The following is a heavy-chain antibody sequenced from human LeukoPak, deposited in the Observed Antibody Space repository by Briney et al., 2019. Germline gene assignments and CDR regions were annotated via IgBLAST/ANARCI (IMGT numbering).Heavy chain of an antibody. Sequence: GGSLRLSCAASGFTFSSYGMHWVRQAPGKGLEWVVFIRYDGSNKYYADSVKGRFTISRDNSKNSLYLQMNSLRVEDTAVYYCASRGSSGWYQGGFDYWGQGTLVTVSS. CDR1: GFTFSSYG. CDR3: ASRGSSGWYQGGFDY. CDR2: IRYDGSNK. J-gene: IGHJ4*02. V-gene: IGHV3-30*02. D-gene: IGHD6-19*01.